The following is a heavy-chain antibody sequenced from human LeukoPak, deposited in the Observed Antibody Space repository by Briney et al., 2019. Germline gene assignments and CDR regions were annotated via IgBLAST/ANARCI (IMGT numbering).Heavy chain of an antibody. J-gene: IGHJ4*02. CDR1: GGSFSSYY. V-gene: IGHV4-39*01. CDR3: ARFSTILVAPPRVFDY. D-gene: IGHD3-22*01. CDR2: IYYSGNT. Sequence: SETLSLTCAVYGGSFSSYYWGWIRQPPGKGLEWIGSIYYSGNTYYNPSLKSRVTISADTSKKQFSLKLSSVTAADTAVYYCARFSTILVAPPRVFDYWGQGTLVTVSS.